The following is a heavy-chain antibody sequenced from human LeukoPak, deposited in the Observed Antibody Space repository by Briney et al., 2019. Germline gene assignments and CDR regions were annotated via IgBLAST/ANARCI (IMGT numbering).Heavy chain of an antibody. CDR3: ASPALYGSGSYYFDY. J-gene: IGHJ4*02. Sequence: SETLSLTCTVSGGSISSSSYYWGWIRQPPGKGLEWIGSIYYSGSTYYNPSLKSRVTISVDTSKNQFSLKLSSVTAADTAVYYCASPALYGSGSYYFDYWGQGTLVTVSS. CDR2: IYYSGST. CDR1: GGSISSSSYY. D-gene: IGHD3-10*01. V-gene: IGHV4-39*01.